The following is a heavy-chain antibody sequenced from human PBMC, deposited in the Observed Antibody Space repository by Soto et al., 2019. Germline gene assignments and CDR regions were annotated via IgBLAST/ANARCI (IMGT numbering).Heavy chain of an antibody. CDR3: ATCSGWYRVFDD. J-gene: IGHJ4*02. D-gene: IGHD6-19*01. V-gene: IGHV1-24*01. CDR1: GYTLTELS. CDR2: FDPEDGET. Sequence: ASVKVSCKVSGYTLTELSMHWVRQAPGKGLEWMGGFDPEDGETIYAQKFQGRVTMTEDTSTDTAYMELSSLRSEDTAVYYCATCSGWYRVFDDWGQGTLVTVSS.